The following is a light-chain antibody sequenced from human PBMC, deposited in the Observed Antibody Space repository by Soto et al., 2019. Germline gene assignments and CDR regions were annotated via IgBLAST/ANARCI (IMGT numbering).Light chain of an antibody. J-gene: IGKJ5*01. Sequence: SPATLSLSPGERATLSCRASRSFASSYLAWYQHKPGQAPRLLIYAASSRATGIPDRFIGSGSGTDFTLTISRLEPDDSAVYYCHHYDSSPPYTFGQGTRLEIK. CDR3: HHYDSSPPYT. CDR2: AAS. CDR1: RSFASSY. V-gene: IGKV3-20*01.